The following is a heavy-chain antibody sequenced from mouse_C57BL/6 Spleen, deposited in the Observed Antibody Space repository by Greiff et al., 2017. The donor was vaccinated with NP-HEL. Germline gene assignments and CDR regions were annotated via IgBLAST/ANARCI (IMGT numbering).Heavy chain of an antibody. CDR1: GYTFTSYW. Sequence: QVQLQQPGAELVRPGSSVKLSCKASGYTFTSYWMDWVKQRPGQGLEWIGNIYPSDSETHYNQKFKDKATLTVDKSSSTAYMQLSSLTSEDSAVYYCARDYYGSSACAYWGQGTLVTVSA. V-gene: IGHV1-61*01. CDR2: IYPSDSET. D-gene: IGHD1-1*01. CDR3: ARDYYGSSACAY. J-gene: IGHJ3*01.